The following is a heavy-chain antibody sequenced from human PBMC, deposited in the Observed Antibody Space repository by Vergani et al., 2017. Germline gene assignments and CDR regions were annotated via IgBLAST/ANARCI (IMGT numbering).Heavy chain of an antibody. V-gene: IGHV5-10-1*01. CDR3: ARQVAVAVKWWVTYYYYGIIV. D-gene: IGHD6-19*01. Sequence: DVQLVQSGAEVKKPGESLRISCTGSGYSFTSYWISWVRQMPGKGLEWMGRIDPSDSYTNYSPSFQGHVTISADKSISTAYLQWSSLKASATAMYYCARQVAVAVKWWVTYYYYGIIVWGQGTTVTVSS. CDR2: IDPSDSYT. J-gene: IGHJ6*02. CDR1: GYSFTSYW.